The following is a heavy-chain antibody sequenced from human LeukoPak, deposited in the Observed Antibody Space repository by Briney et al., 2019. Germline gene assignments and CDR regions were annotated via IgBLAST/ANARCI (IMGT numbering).Heavy chain of an antibody. Sequence: SVKVSCKASGGTFSSYAISWVRQAPGQGLEWMGGIVPIFGTANYAQKFQGRVTIATDESTSTAYMELSSLRSEDTAVYYCAGNYGDESRAFDIWGQGTMVTVSS. CDR1: GGTFSSYA. CDR3: AGNYGDESRAFDI. D-gene: IGHD4-17*01. V-gene: IGHV1-69*05. J-gene: IGHJ3*02. CDR2: IVPIFGTA.